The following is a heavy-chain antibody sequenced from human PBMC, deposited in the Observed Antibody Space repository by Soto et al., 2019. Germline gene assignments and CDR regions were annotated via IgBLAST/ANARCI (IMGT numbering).Heavy chain of an antibody. CDR2: INPDGSAK. J-gene: IGHJ4*02. V-gene: IGHV3-7*01. D-gene: IGHD3-3*02. Sequence: EVQMVASGGGVVQPGGSLRLSCAASGFTFSDQWMSWVRQAPGKGLEWVANINPDGSAKSHVDSVEGRFTISRDNAKNSLYLQMNTLNVEDTALYYWARGTFGGQGTLVTVSS. CDR3: ARGTF. CDR1: GFTFSDQW.